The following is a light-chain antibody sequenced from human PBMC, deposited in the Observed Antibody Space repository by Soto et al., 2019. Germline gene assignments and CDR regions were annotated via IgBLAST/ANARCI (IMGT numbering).Light chain of an antibody. CDR2: SXX. CDR3: QVWDSGSAHVV. V-gene: IGLV3-21*04. Sequence: SYELTQPPSVSVAPGKTASISCGGNNIGSKGVHWYQQKPGQAPVLVIYSXXXXXXXXXXXXXXXNSANLATLTISRVEAXXXXXXXCQVWDSGSAHVVFGGGTKLTVL. J-gene: IGLJ2*01. CDR1: NIGSKG.